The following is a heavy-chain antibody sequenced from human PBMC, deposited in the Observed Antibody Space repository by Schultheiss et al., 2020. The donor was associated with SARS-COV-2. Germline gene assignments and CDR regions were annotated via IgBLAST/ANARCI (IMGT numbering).Heavy chain of an antibody. Sequence: GSLRLSCTVSGGSISSYYWNWVRQSPGKGLEWIGYIYYSGSTNYNPSVKSRVTISVDTSKNQFSLKLSSVTAADTAVYYCARVGRSYYGSGSPNWFDPWGQGTLVTVSS. D-gene: IGHD3-10*01. CDR1: GGSISSYY. J-gene: IGHJ5*02. CDR3: ARVGRSYYGSGSPNWFDP. V-gene: IGHV4-59*01. CDR2: IYYSGST.